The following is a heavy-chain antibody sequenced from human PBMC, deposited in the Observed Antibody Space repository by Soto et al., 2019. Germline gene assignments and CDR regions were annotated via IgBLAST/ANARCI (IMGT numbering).Heavy chain of an antibody. CDR3: AHIPNYYQYDWFDP. D-gene: IGHD3-16*01. Sequence: QITLKESGPTLVKPTQTLTLTCTFSGFSLTTRGVGVGWLRQPPGPALECLALIYWDDDKRYSPALQSRLSSTKDTSKNQVVLTMTNVDPVDTATYYCAHIPNYYQYDWFDPWGQGTLVAVSS. J-gene: IGHJ5*02. CDR2: IYWDDDK. V-gene: IGHV2-5*02. CDR1: GFSLTTRGVG.